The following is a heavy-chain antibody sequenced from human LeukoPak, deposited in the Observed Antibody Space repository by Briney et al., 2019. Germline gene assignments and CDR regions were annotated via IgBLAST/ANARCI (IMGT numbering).Heavy chain of an antibody. V-gene: IGHV3-23*01. CDR2: ISGGGGST. J-gene: IGHJ4*02. Sequence: TGGSLRLSCAASGFTFSSYAMSWVRQAPGKGLEWVSAISGGGGSTYYADSVKGRFTISRDNSKNTLYLQMNSLRADDTSVYYCATISRSVSSHFDYWGQGTLVTVSS. CDR3: ATISRSVSSHFDY. D-gene: IGHD1-26*01. CDR1: GFTFSSYA.